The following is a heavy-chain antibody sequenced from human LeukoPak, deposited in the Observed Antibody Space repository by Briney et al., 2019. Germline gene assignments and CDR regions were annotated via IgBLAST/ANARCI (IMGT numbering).Heavy chain of an antibody. V-gene: IGHV3-23*01. CDR1: GFTFSSYA. CDR3: ATPLTYYYDSSGYPFDY. D-gene: IGHD3-22*01. CDR2: ISGSGGST. Sequence: PGGSLRLSYAASGFTFSSYAMSWVRQAPGKGLEWVSAISGSGGSTYYADSVKGWFTISRDNSKNTLYLQMNSLRAEDTAVYYCATPLTYYYDSSGYPFDYWGQGTLVTVSS. J-gene: IGHJ4*02.